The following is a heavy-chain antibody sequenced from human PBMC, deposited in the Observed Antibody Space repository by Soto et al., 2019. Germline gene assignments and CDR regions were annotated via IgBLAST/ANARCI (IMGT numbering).Heavy chain of an antibody. CDR1: GFTFSDYY. CDR3: ARSTGRRVHAFDI. CDR2: ISSSSSYT. D-gene: IGHD3-10*01. V-gene: IGHV3-11*06. Sequence: PGGSLRLSCAASGFTFSDYYMSWIRQAPGKGLEWVSYISSSSSYTNYADSVRGRFTISRDNAKNSLYLQMNSLRAEDTAVYYCARSTGRRVHAFDIWGQGTMVTVSS. J-gene: IGHJ3*02.